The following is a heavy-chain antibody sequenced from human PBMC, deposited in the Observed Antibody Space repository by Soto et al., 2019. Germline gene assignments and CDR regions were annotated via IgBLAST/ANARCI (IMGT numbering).Heavy chain of an antibody. CDR3: AGDWRSPVATDYYYYSGMDV. V-gene: IGHV1-69*13. CDR2: IIPIFGTA. J-gene: IGHJ6*04. D-gene: IGHD5-12*01. Sequence: ASVKVSCKASGGTFSSYAISWVRQAPGQGLEWMGGIIPIFGTANYAQKFQGRVTITADESTSTAYMELSSLRSEDTAVYYCAGDWRSPVATDYYYYSGMDVGAKGTTVTVSS. CDR1: GGTFSSYA.